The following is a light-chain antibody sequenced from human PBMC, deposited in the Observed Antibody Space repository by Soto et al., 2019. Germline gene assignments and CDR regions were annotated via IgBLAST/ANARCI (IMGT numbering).Light chain of an antibody. J-gene: IGLJ1*01. CDR2: SDN. CDR1: SSNIGTYS. V-gene: IGLV1-44*01. CDR3: AAWDDSLNGCV. Sequence: QSVLTQPPSASGTPGQRVTISCSGSSSNIGTYSVSWYQQFPGTAPRLLIYSDNQRPSGVPDRFSASKSGASASLAISGLQSEDEADFDCAAWDDSLNGCVFGTGTKVTAL.